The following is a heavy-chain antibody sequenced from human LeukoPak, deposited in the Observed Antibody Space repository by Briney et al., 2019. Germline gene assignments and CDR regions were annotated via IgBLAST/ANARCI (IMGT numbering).Heavy chain of an antibody. V-gene: IGHV3-13*01. CDR2: IGTAGDT. D-gene: IGHD1-26*01. J-gene: IGHJ4*02. Sequence: GGSLRLSCAASGFTFSSYDMHWVRQATGKGLEWVSAIGTAGDTYYPGSVKGRFTISRENAKNSLYLQMNSLRAGDAAVYYCAREVPDSGGFDYWGQGTLVTVSS. CDR1: GFTFSSYD. CDR3: AREVPDSGGFDY.